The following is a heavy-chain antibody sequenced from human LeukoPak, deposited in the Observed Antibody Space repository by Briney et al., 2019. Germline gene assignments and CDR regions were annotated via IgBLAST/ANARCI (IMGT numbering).Heavy chain of an antibody. D-gene: IGHD5-18*01. J-gene: IGHJ3*02. CDR3: ARGLQLHDAFDI. CDR2: ISSSSSYI. V-gene: IGHV3-21*01. CDR1: GFTFSSFS. Sequence: GGSLRLSCAASGFTFSSFSMNWVRQAPGKGLEWVSSISSSSSYIYYADSVKGRFTISRDDAKNSLYLQMNSLRAEHTAVYYCARGLQLHDAFDIWGQGTMVTVSS.